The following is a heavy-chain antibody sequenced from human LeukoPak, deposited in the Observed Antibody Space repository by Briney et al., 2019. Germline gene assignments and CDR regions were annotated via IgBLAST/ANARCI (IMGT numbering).Heavy chain of an antibody. CDR1: GFTFSSYW. J-gene: IGHJ1*01. Sequence: GGSLRLSCAASGFTFSSYWMHWVRQAPGKGLVWVSRIKSDGKTNYADSVKGRFTISRDNAKNTVSLQMNSLRAEDTGVYHCARAPSEIGGYYPEYFRHWGQGTLVTVSS. D-gene: IGHD3-22*01. V-gene: IGHV3-74*01. CDR3: ARAPSEIGGYYPEYFRH. CDR2: IKSDGKT.